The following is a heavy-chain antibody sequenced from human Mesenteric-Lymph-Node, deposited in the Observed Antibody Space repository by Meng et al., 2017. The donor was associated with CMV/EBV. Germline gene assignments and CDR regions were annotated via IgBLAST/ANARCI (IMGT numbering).Heavy chain of an antibody. Sequence: TLTGFFIRCGRRHPGERREWMGWISAYNGHTNYAQKLEGRVTMTTDKSTSTAYMELTSLRSDDTAVYYCARGLSDTLTGYYIYWFDTWGQGTLVTVSS. D-gene: IGHD3-9*01. V-gene: IGHV1-18*01. J-gene: IGHJ5*02. CDR3: ARGLSDTLTGYYIYWFDT. CDR1: TLTGFF. CDR2: ISAYNGHT.